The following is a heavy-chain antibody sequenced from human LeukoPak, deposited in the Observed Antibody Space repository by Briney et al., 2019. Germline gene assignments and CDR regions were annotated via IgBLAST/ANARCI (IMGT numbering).Heavy chain of an antibody. Sequence: GGSLRLSCAASGFTFRSYGMHWVRQAPGKGLEWVALISDDGSNIYYADSVEGRFTISRDSSKNTLSLQMSSLRVEDTAVYYCARDNKRFSCDYWGQGTLVTVSS. CDR3: ARDNKRFSCDY. CDR1: GFTFRSYG. J-gene: IGHJ4*02. V-gene: IGHV3-30*03. CDR2: ISDDGSNI. D-gene: IGHD2/OR15-2a*01.